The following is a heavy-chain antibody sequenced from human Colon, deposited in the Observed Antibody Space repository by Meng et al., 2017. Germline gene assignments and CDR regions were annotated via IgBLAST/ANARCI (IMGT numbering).Heavy chain of an antibody. Sequence: GESLKISCAASGFTFSPYSMYWVRQAPGKGLEWVAAISDDGSNKYYADSVKGRFTISRDNSNNTLYLQMNSLRGEDTAVYYCAREVETPRLDHWGQGTLVTVSS. D-gene: IGHD4-23*01. CDR3: AREVETPRLDH. CDR2: ISDDGSNK. J-gene: IGHJ4*02. CDR1: GFTFSPYS. V-gene: IGHV3-30*01.